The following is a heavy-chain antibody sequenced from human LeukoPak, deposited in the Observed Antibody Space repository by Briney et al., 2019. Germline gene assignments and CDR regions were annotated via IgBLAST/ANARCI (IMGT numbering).Heavy chain of an antibody. D-gene: IGHD5-24*01. Sequence: ASVKVSCKASGYTFTSYAMHWVRQAPGQRLEWMGWSNAGNGNTKYSQELQGRVTITRDTSASTAYMELSSLRSEDMAVYYCAREGADGPGGYFDYWGQGTLVTVSS. CDR2: SNAGNGNT. CDR1: GYTFTSYA. J-gene: IGHJ4*02. CDR3: AREGADGPGGYFDY. V-gene: IGHV1-3*02.